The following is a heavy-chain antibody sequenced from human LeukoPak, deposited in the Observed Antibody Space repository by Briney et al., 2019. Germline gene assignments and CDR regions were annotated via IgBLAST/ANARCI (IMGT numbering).Heavy chain of an antibody. J-gene: IGHJ4*02. CDR2: ISYSGTT. V-gene: IGHV4-39*01. CDR1: SGSISSSPYY. D-gene: IGHD3-10*01. Sequence: PSETLSLTCTVSSGSISSSPYYWGWIRQSPGKGLEWIGGISYSGTTYYNPSLKSRVTISVDTSKNQFSLKLSSVTAADTAVYYCAANSADYNTLGSSYKVWGQGTLVTVSS. CDR3: AANSADYNTLGSSYKV.